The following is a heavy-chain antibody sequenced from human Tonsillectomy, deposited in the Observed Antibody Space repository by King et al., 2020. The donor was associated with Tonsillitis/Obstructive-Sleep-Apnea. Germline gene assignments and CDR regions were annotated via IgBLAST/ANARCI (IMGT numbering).Heavy chain of an antibody. J-gene: IGHJ3*01. Sequence: QLVQSGPEVKKPGASVKVSCKASGYSFTNYYIHWVRQAPGQGLEWMGIIAPSGGSTSYAQNFEGRVTMTGDTSTSTGYMELSSLTSEDTAVYYCARETATLDAFDVWGQGTMVSVSS. CDR2: IAPSGGST. CDR1: GYSFTNYY. CDR3: ARETATLDAFDV. V-gene: IGHV1-46*01.